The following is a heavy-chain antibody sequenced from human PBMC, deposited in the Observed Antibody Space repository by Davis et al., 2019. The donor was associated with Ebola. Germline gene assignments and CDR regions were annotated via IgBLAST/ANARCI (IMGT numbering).Heavy chain of an antibody. J-gene: IGHJ4*02. CDR1: GFTFSRYG. CDR2: INTDGSFT. Sequence: GESLKISCAASGFTFSRYGMHWVRQTPGKGLVWVSRINTDGSFTDYADSVKGRFTISRDNARNTVSLQMNSLRAEDTALYYCARSSYQPDWWGQGTLVTVSS. CDR3: ARSSYQPDW. V-gene: IGHV3-74*01. D-gene: IGHD2-2*01.